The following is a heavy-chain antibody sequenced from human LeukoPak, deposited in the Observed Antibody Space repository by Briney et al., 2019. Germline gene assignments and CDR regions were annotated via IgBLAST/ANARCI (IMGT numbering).Heavy chain of an antibody. V-gene: IGHV3-33*01. CDR2: LWYDGSKK. Sequence: GGSLRLSCAASGFTSSIYGMHWVRQAPGKGLEWVALLWYDGSKKYYADSVKGRFTISRDNSKNTLYLQMNSLRVEDTAVYYCARGDQLLNDWGQGTLVTVSS. CDR1: GFTSSIYG. D-gene: IGHD2-2*01. CDR3: ARGDQLLND. J-gene: IGHJ4*02.